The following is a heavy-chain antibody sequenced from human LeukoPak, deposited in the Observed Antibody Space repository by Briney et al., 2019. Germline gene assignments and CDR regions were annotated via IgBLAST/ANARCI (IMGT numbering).Heavy chain of an antibody. CDR2: MNPNSGNT. Sequence: ASVKVSCKASGYTFTSYDINWVRQATGQGLEWMGWMNPNSGNTGYAQKFQGRITITRNTSIRAAYMELSSLRSEDTAVYYCARLFQRNELNYYDSSGYSLGYWGQGTLVTVSS. D-gene: IGHD3-22*01. V-gene: IGHV1-8*03. CDR3: ARLFQRNELNYYDSSGYSLGY. J-gene: IGHJ4*02. CDR1: GYTFTSYD.